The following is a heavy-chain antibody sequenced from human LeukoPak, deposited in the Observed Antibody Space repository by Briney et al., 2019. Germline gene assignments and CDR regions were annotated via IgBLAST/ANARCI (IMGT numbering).Heavy chain of an antibody. CDR2: IYTSGST. CDR3: ARVRVPPYYFDY. D-gene: IGHD3-10*02. V-gene: IGHV4-61*02. Sequence: ASQTLSLTCTVSGGPIGSGSYYWSWIRQPAGKGLEWIGPIYTSGSTNYNPSLKSRVTISVDTSKTQFSLKLSSVTAADTAVYYCARVRVPPYYFDYWGQGTLVTVSS. CDR1: GGPIGSGSYY. J-gene: IGHJ4*02.